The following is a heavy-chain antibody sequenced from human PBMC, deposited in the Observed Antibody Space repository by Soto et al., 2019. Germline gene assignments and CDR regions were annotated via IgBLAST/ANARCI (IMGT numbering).Heavy chain of an antibody. D-gene: IGHD1-26*01. V-gene: IGHV3-72*01. CDR1: VCSFIDHY. Sequence: CXRLSGSAAVCSFIDHYIHSFRHAPGKGLEWVGRTRNKANSYTTEYAAPVKGRFTISGDDSKNSLYLQMNSLKTEDTDVYYCARRYYSKSGVEYCGQRTLVKVYS. CDR3: ARRYYSKSGVEY. J-gene: IGHJ4*02. CDR2: TRNKANSYTT.